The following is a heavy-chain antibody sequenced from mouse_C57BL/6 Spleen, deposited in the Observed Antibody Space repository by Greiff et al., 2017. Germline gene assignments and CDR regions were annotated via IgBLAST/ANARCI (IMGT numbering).Heavy chain of an antibody. J-gene: IGHJ4*01. Sequence: QVQLQQPGAELVMPGASVKLSCKASGYTFTSYWMHWVKQRPGQGLEWIGEIDPSDSYTNYNQKFKGKSTLTVDKSSSTAYMQLSSLTSEDSAVYYCARGRPPYAMDYWVQGTSVTVSS. D-gene: IGHD3-2*02. CDR2: IDPSDSYT. V-gene: IGHV1-69*01. CDR3: ARGRPPYAMDY. CDR1: GYTFTSYW.